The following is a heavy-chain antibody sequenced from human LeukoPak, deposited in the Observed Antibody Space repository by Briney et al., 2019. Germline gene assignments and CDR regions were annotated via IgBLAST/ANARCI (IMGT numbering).Heavy chain of an antibody. J-gene: IGHJ4*02. CDR1: GFTFSSYA. CDR3: AKHDYGDYYFDY. CDR2: ISGSGGST. V-gene: IGHV3-23*01. Sequence: GGSLRLSCAASGFTFSSYAMSWVPQAPGKGLEWVSAISGSGGSTYYADSVKGRFTISRDNSKNTLYLQMNSLRAEDTAVYYCAKHDYGDYYFDYWGQGTLVTVSS. D-gene: IGHD4-17*01.